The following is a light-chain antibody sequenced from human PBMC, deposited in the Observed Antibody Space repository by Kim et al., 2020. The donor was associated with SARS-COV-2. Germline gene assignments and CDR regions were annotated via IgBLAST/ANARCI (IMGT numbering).Light chain of an antibody. CDR3: QQYNNQPLT. CDR1: QDINKY. Sequence: ASVRDRVTITWRASQDINKYLAWYQQKPGKAPKPLIYAASNLESGVPSKFSGSGSGTDFALTISSLQPEDVATYYCQQYNNQPLTFGGGTKVDIK. J-gene: IGKJ4*01. V-gene: IGKV1-16*02. CDR2: AAS.